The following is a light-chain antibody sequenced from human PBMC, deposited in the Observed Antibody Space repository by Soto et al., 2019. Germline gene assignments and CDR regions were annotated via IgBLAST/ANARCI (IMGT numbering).Light chain of an antibody. CDR2: DAS. CDR1: QSVSNY. J-gene: IGKJ4*01. CDR3: QQRSSWPLLT. Sequence: EIVLTQSPATLSLSPGERATLSCRASQSVSNYLAWFQQKPGQAPRLLIYDASNRATGIPARFSGSGSGTDFTLTIISLEPEEFGVYYCQQRSSWPLLTFGGGTKVEI. V-gene: IGKV3-11*01.